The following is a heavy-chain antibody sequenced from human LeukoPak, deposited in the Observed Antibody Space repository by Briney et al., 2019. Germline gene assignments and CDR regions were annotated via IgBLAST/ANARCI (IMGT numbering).Heavy chain of an antibody. CDR2: INHSGST. Sequence: PSETLSLTCAVYGGSFSGYYWSWIRQPPGKGLEWIGEINHSGSTNYNPSLTSRVTISVDTSKNQFSLKLSSVTAADTAVYYCARHAPYGDYPDYWGQGTLVTVSS. CDR3: ARHAPYGDYPDY. V-gene: IGHV4-34*01. D-gene: IGHD4-17*01. CDR1: GGSFSGYY. J-gene: IGHJ4*02.